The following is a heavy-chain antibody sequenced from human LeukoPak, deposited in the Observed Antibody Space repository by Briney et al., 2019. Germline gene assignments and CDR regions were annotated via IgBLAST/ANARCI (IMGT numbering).Heavy chain of an antibody. CDR1: GFTFSSYS. V-gene: IGHV3-66*01. J-gene: IGHJ4*02. CDR2: IYNDGSS. CDR3: ARDRPFGGVLDFDY. Sequence: GGSLRLSCAASGFTFSSYSMNWVRQAPGKGLEWVSVIYNDGSSYYADSVKGRFTISRDNSKNTLYLQMNSLRAEDTAVYYCARDRPFGGVLDFDYWGQGTLVTVSS. D-gene: IGHD3-16*01.